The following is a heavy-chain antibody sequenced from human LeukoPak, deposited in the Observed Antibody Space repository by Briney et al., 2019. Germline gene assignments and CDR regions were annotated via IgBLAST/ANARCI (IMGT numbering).Heavy chain of an antibody. Sequence: PGGSLRLSCSAPGFIISNYAMHWVRQAPGKGLEYVSATSANGGSTYYADSVKGRFTISRDNSKNTLYLQMSSLRAEDTAIYHCVKDLYKGDSSSWYYFDYWGQGTLVTVSS. J-gene: IGHJ4*02. CDR2: TSANGGST. D-gene: IGHD6-13*01. CDR1: GFIISNYA. CDR3: VKDLYKGDSSSWYYFDY. V-gene: IGHV3-64D*06.